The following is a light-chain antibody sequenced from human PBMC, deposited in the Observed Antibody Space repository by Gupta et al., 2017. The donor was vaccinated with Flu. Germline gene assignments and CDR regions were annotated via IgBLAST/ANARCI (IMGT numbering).Light chain of an antibody. CDR3: ATWDDRLEAWV. CDR2: WHN. CDR1: SSHIGGNY. J-gene: IGLJ3*02. Sequence: SCSGSSSHIGGNYVFWFQQFAGTAPKLLIYWHNQRPSGVPDRFSGSNSSTAASLAITALRSEDEADSYCATWDDRLEAWVFCGGT. V-gene: IGLV1-47*01.